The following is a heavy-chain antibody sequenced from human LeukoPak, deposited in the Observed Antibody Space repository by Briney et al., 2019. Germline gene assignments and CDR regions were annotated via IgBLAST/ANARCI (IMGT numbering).Heavy chain of an antibody. CDR2: INPNSGGT. J-gene: IGHJ6*02. CDR3: AASYDSSGYYYGSGVYYGMDV. Sequence: ASVKVSCKASGYTFTGYYMHWVRQAPGQGLEWMGWINPNSGGTNYAQKFQERVTITRDMSTSTAYMELSSLRSEDTAVYYCAASYDSSGYYYGSGVYYGMDVWGQGTTVTVSS. D-gene: IGHD3-22*01. CDR1: GYTFTGYY. V-gene: IGHV1-2*02.